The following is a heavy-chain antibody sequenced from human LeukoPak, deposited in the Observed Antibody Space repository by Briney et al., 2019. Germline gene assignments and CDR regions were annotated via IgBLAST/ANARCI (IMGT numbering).Heavy chain of an antibody. CDR2: IYYSGST. J-gene: IGHJ5*02. D-gene: IGHD6-19*01. Sequence: SETLSLTCAVYGGSFSGYYWSWIRQPPGKGLEWIGSIYYSGSTYYNPSLKSRVTISVDTSKNQFSLKLSSVTAADTAVYYCATLYSSGWSGWFDPWGQGTLVTVSS. V-gene: IGHV4-34*01. CDR1: GGSFSGYY. CDR3: ATLYSSGWSGWFDP.